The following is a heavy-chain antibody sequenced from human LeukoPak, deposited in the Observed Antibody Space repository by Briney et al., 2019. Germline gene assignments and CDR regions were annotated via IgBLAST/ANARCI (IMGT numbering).Heavy chain of an antibody. CDR2: MNPNSGNT. D-gene: IGHD3-10*01. Sequence: ASVKVSCKASGYTFTSYDINWVRQATGQGLECMGWMNPNSGNTGYAQKFQGRVTMTRNTSISTAYMELSSLRSEDTAVYYCATGLTYYYGSGSQLGDYWGQGTLVTVSS. V-gene: IGHV1-8*01. CDR3: ATGLTYYYGSGSQLGDY. J-gene: IGHJ4*02. CDR1: GYTFTSYD.